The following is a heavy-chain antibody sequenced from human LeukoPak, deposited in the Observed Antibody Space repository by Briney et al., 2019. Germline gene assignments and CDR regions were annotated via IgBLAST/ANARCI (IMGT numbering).Heavy chain of an antibody. D-gene: IGHD4-17*01. CDR2: INGVSVT. Sequence: PGGSLRLSCAASGFTFSSYSMNWVRQAPGKGLEWFSYINGVSVTWYADSVKGRFTISRDNAKNSLYLQMSSLRDDDTAVYYCVRDLYYGFDSWGQGTLVTVSS. V-gene: IGHV3-48*02. CDR3: VRDLYYGFDS. CDR1: GFTFSSYS. J-gene: IGHJ4*02.